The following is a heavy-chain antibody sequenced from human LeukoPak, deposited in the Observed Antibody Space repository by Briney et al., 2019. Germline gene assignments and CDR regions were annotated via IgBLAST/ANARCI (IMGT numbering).Heavy chain of an antibody. D-gene: IGHD1-26*01. J-gene: IGHJ4*02. V-gene: IGHV4-34*01. Sequence: SETLSLTCTVSGGSFSGYYWSWIRQPPGKGLEWIGEINHSGSTNYNPSLKSRVTISVDTSKNQFSLKLSSVTAADTAVYYCARVGVVGAPTGDFDYWGQGTLVTVSS. CDR2: INHSGST. CDR1: GGSFSGYY. CDR3: ARVGVVGAPTGDFDY.